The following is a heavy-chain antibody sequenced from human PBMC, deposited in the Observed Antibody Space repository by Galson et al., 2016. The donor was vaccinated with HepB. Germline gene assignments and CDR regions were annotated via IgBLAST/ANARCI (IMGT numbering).Heavy chain of an antibody. J-gene: IGHJ4*02. Sequence: SLRLSCAASGFTFSSYSMTWVRQAPGKGLEWVSLISGSGSSTFYADSVKGRFTISRDNSKNTLYLQMNSLRAEDTAVYYCAKAKDRGYDSGCLDNWGQGTLVTVSS. V-gene: IGHV3-23*01. D-gene: IGHD6-19*01. CDR2: ISGSGSST. CDR3: AKAKDRGYDSGCLDN. CDR1: GFTFSSYS.